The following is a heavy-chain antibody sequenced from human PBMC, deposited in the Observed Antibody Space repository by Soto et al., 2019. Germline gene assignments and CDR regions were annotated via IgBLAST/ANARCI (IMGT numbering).Heavy chain of an antibody. Sequence: GGSLRLSCEASGFTFSAHYMSWVRQAPGKGLEWVSHISGSGDTIYYADSVKGRFTISRDNARNSLYLQMNSLRAEDTAVYYCARDRQPSSYIGLDVWGQGTTVTVSS. CDR1: GFTFSAHY. D-gene: IGHD4-4*01. V-gene: IGHV3-11*01. J-gene: IGHJ6*02. CDR2: ISGSGDTI. CDR3: ARDRQPSSYIGLDV.